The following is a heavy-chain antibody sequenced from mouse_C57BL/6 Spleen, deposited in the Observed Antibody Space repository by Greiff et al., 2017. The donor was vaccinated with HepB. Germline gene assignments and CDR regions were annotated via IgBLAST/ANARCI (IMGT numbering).Heavy chain of an antibody. CDR3: ARPAITTVVPDGAFDY. Sequence: QVQLKESGAELARPGASVKLSCKASGYTFTSYGISWVKQRTGQGLEWIGEIYPRSGNTYYNEKFKGKATLTADKSSSTAYMELRSLTSEDSAVYFCARPAITTVVPDGAFDYWGQGTTLTVSS. J-gene: IGHJ2*01. V-gene: IGHV1-81*01. CDR1: GYTFTSYG. CDR2: IYPRSGNT. D-gene: IGHD1-1*01.